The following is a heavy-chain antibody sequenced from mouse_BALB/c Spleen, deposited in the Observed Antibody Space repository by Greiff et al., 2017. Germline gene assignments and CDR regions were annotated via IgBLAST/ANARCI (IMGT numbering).Heavy chain of an antibody. D-gene: IGHD4-1*01. J-gene: IGHJ4*01. CDR2: ISSGSSTI. Sequence: EVQGVESGGGLVQPGGSRKLSCAASGFTFSSFGMHWVRQAPEKGLEWVAYISSGSSTIYYADTVKGRFTISRDNPKNTLFLQMTSLMSEDTAMYYCARGDWDYAMDYWGQGTSVTVSS. CDR3: ARGDWDYAMDY. CDR1: GFTFSSFG. V-gene: IGHV5-17*02.